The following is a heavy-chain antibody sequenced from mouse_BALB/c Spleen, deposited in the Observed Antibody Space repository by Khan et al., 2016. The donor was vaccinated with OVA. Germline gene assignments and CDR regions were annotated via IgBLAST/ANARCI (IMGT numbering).Heavy chain of an antibody. CDR1: GFSLTDYG. J-gene: IGHJ4*01. CDR3: ARQPYYHYYVMDY. Sequence: QVQLKESGPALVAPSQSLSITCTISGFSLTDYGVHWVRQPPGKGLEWLVVIWSDGSTTYNSALKSRLSISKDNSKSQVFLKMNSLQTDDTAVYYCARQPYYHYYVMDYWGQGTSVTVCS. CDR2: IWSDGST. V-gene: IGHV2-6-1*01. D-gene: IGHD2-10*01.